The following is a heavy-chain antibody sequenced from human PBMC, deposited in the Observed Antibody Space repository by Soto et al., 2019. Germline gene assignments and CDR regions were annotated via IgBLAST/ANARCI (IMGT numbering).Heavy chain of an antibody. Sequence: SETLSLTCAVYGGSFSGYYWSWIRQPPGKGLEWIGEINHSGSTNYNPSLKSRVTISVDTSKNQFSLKLSSVTAADTAVYYCARGRIRGYCSSTSCYARWFDPWGQGTLVTVSS. CDR3: ARGRIRGYCSSTSCYARWFDP. CDR2: INHSGST. V-gene: IGHV4-34*01. J-gene: IGHJ5*02. CDR1: GGSFSGYY. D-gene: IGHD2-2*01.